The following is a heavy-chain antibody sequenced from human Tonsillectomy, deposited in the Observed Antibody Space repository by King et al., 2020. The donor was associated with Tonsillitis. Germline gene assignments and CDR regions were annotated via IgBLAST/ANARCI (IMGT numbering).Heavy chain of an antibody. V-gene: IGHV1-46*01. CDR1: GYTFTSYY. CDR3: ARDRGRYGYDY. CDR2: INPSGGST. J-gene: IGHJ4*02. Sequence: QLVQSGAEVKKPGASVKVSCKASGYTFTSYYMHWVRQAPGQGLEWMGIINPSGGSTSYAQKFQGRVTMTRDTSTSTVYMELSSLRSEDTAVYSCARDRGRYGYDYWGQGTLVTVSS. D-gene: IGHD5-18*01.